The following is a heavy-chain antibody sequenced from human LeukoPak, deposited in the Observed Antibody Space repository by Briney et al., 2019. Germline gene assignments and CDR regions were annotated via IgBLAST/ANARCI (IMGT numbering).Heavy chain of an antibody. J-gene: IGHJ4*02. CDR2: ISASGGST. CDR3: GKASRGYWDYFDY. D-gene: IGHD3-22*01. Sequence: PGRSLTLTCPASGVTVINNFLSRVRQAPGKGLEWVSPISASGGSTYYADSVKGRFTISRDNSKNTLYLQMNSLRAEDTAVYYCGKASRGYWDYFDYSGQGSLVTVSS. V-gene: IGHV3-23*01. CDR1: GVTVINNF.